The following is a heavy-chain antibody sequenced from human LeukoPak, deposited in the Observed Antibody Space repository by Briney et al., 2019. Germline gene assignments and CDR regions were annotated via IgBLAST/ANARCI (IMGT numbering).Heavy chain of an antibody. CDR1: GYRFTNYW. CDR2: IYPGDSDT. Sequence: GESLKISCKGSGYRFTNYWIGWVRQMPGKGLEWMGIIYPGDSDTRYSPSFQGQVTISADKSISTAYLQWSSLKASDTAMYYCARRLLGYCSGGSCEYYFDYWGQGTLVTVSS. V-gene: IGHV5-51*01. D-gene: IGHD2-15*01. CDR3: ARRLLGYCSGGSCEYYFDY. J-gene: IGHJ4*02.